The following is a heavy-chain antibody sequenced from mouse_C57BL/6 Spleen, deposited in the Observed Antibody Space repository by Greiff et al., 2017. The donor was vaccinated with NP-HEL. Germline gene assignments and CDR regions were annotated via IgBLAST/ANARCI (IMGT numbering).Heavy chain of an antibody. D-gene: IGHD1-1*01. CDR1: GFTFSDYG. Sequence: EVQRVESGGGLVKPGGSLKLSCAASGFTFSDYGMHWVRQAPEKGLEWVAYISSGSSTIYYADTVKGRFTISRDNAKNTLFLQMTSLRSEDTAMYYCATNPPRYGSSLWYFDVWGTGTTVTVSS. CDR2: ISSGSSTI. V-gene: IGHV5-17*01. CDR3: ATNPPRYGSSLWYFDV. J-gene: IGHJ1*03.